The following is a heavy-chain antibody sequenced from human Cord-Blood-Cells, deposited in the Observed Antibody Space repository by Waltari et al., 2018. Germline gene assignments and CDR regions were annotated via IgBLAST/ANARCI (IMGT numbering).Heavy chain of an antibody. CDR1: GFTFSSYG. Sequence: QVQLVESGGGVVQPGRSLRLSCAASGFTFSSYGIHWVRQAPGKGRGCVAVISYDGSNKYYADSVKGRFTISRDNSKNTLYLQMNSLRAEDTAVYYCAKDPEQDSAFDIWGQGTMVTVSS. J-gene: IGHJ3*02. CDR2: ISYDGSNK. V-gene: IGHV3-30*18. CDR3: AKDPEQDSAFDI. D-gene: IGHD2-15*01.